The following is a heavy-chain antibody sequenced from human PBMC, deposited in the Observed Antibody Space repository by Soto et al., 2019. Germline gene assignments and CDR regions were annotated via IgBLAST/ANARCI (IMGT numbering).Heavy chain of an antibody. Sequence: QVQLVQSGAEVKQPESSVKVSCKAPGGTFSTYAISWVRQAPGQGLEWMGGIIPMFGTANYAQRFQDRVTITADESTNTVYMELSSLRSEETAVYFCASGIQLWLRRINNGYSGWGQGTLVTVSS. V-gene: IGHV1-69*12. CDR2: IIPMFGTA. CDR1: GGTFSTYA. D-gene: IGHD5-18*01. J-gene: IGHJ4*02. CDR3: ASGIQLWLRRINNGYSG.